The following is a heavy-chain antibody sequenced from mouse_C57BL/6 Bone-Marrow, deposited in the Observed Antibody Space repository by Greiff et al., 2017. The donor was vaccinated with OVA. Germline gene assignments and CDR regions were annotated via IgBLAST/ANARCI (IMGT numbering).Heavy chain of an antibody. Sequence: EVKLVESGGDLVKPGGSLKLSCAASGFTFSSYGMSWVRQTPDKRLEWVATISSGGSYTYYPDSVKGRFTISRDNAKNTLYLQMSSLKSEDTAMYYCNGLGYGNYWYFDVWGTGTTVTVSS. V-gene: IGHV5-6*01. CDR1: GFTFSSYG. D-gene: IGHD2-1*01. J-gene: IGHJ1*03. CDR3: NGLGYGNYWYFDV. CDR2: ISSGGSYT.